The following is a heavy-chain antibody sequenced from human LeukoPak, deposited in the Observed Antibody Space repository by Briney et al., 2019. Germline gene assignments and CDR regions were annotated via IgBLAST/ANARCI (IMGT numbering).Heavy chain of an antibody. V-gene: IGHV3-66*01. D-gene: IGHD6-13*01. CDR2: IYSGGNT. CDR1: GFTVNSNY. J-gene: IGHJ4*02. CDR3: VRDQGAACCFVY. Sequence: PGGSLRLSCAASGFTVNSNYMSWVRQAPGKGLEWVSVIYSGGNTYYADSVKGRFTISRDNSKNTLYLQMNSLRAEDTAMYYCVRDQGAACCFVYWGQGTLVTVSS.